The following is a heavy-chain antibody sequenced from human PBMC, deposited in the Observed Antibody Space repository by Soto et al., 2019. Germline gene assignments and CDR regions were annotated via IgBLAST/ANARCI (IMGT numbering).Heavy chain of an antibody. V-gene: IGHV3-13*01. CDR2: IGTAGDT. Sequence: GGSLRLSCAASGFTFSSYDMHWVRQATGKGLEWVSAIGTAGDTYYPGSVKGRFTISTENAKNSLYLQMNSLRAGDTAVSYCARGSLSRGGNSGYFDYWGQGTLVTVSS. CDR1: GFTFSSYD. J-gene: IGHJ4*02. D-gene: IGHD2-21*02. CDR3: ARGSLSRGGNSGYFDY.